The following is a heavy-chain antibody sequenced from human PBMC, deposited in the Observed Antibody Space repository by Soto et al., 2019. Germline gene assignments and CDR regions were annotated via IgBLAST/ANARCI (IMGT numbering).Heavy chain of an antibody. CDR2: IHPADSDT. CDR3: ARHTGAGQLVLDY. D-gene: IGHD6-6*01. CDR1: GYMFTFYW. J-gene: IGHJ4*02. Sequence: EVQLVQSGAEVKKPGESLKISCKGSGYMFTFYWIGWVRQMPGKGLEWMGIIHPADSDTRYSPSFQGQVSFSADKSINTAYLQGSSLKASDSAIYYCARHTGAGQLVLDYWGQGTLVTVSS. V-gene: IGHV5-51*01.